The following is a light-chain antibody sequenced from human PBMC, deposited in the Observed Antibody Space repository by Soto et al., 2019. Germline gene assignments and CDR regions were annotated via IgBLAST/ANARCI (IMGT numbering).Light chain of an antibody. J-gene: IGLJ3*02. CDR3: AAWDGSLNVVL. CDR2: SSN. V-gene: IGLV1-44*01. Sequence: QPVLTQPPSASGTPGQRFTISGSGSSSNIGTNTVNWYQQFPRSAPKLLMYSSNQRPSGVPDRFSGSKSGTSASLAISGLQSEDEADYYCAAWDGSLNVVLFGGGTKLTVL. CDR1: SSNIGTNT.